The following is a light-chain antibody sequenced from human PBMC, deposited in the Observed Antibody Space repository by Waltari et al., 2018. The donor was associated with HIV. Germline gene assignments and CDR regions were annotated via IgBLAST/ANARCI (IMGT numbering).Light chain of an antibody. CDR3: SSHAGSNNYV. CDR2: EVS. Sequence: QSALTQPPSASGSPGQSVTIPCSGTSSDVGGYDYVSWYQPPPGKAPQPMIDEVSKRPAGVPERFSGAKSCNTASLPVSALQAEDEAEYYCSSHAGSNNYVFGTGTKVTVL. V-gene: IGLV2-8*01. CDR1: SSDVGGYDY. J-gene: IGLJ1*01.